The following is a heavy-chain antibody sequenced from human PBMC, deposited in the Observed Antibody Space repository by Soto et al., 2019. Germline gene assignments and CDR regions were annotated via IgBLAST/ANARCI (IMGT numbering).Heavy chain of an antibody. Sequence: QVQLVQSGAEVKKPGSSVKVSCTASGGTFRFYTINWVRQVPGQGLEWMGRIIPMLRMANFAQKFQGRVTMTADESTGTAYLDLRSLKSEDTAVYYCATNYGSGSTHFDYWGQGTLVTVSS. V-gene: IGHV1-69*02. CDR2: IIPMLRMA. CDR3: ATNYGSGSTHFDY. CDR1: GGTFRFYT. D-gene: IGHD3-10*01. J-gene: IGHJ4*02.